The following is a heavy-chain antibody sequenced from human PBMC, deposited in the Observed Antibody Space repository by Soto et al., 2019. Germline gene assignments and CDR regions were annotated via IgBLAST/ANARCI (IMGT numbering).Heavy chain of an antibody. Sequence: QLQLQESGSGLVKPSQTLSLTCAVSGGSISSGGYSWSWIRQPPGKGLEWIGYIYHSGSTYYNPSLKSRVTISVDRSKHQFSLKLSSVTAADTAVYYCAGLGLPAMASAYYYGMDVWGQGTTVTVSS. D-gene: IGHD5-18*01. J-gene: IGHJ6*02. CDR2: IYHSGST. CDR1: GGSISSGGYS. CDR3: AGLGLPAMASAYYYGMDV. V-gene: IGHV4-30-2*01.